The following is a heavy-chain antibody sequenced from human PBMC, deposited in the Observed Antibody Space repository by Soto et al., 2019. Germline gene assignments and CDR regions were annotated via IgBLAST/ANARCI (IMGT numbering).Heavy chain of an antibody. CDR1: GFTFSNSA. CDR3: AKVQEFCGFNCYIVDS. V-gene: IGHV3-23*01. J-gene: IGHJ4*02. Sequence: GGSLRLSCVASGFTFSNSAMSWVRHVPGKGLEWAAGIRSSGGHTNYADSVKGRFTISRDNSKDTLYLQMNSLRAEDTALYYCAKVQEFCGFNCYIVDSCGQGVLVTVSS. CDR2: IRSSGGHT. D-gene: IGHD2-21*02.